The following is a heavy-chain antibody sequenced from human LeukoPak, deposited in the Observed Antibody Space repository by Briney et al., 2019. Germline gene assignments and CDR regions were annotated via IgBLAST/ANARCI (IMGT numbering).Heavy chain of an antibody. D-gene: IGHD3-10*01. Sequence: SETLSLTCTVSGGSISSSSYYWGWIRQPPGKGLEWIGSIYYSGSTYYNPSLKSRVTISVDTSKNQFSLKLSSVTAADTAVSYCARDRMTHYYGSGSYGWFDPWGQGTLVTVSS. CDR3: ARDRMTHYYGSGSYGWFDP. CDR1: GGSISSSSYY. V-gene: IGHV4-39*07. J-gene: IGHJ5*02. CDR2: IYYSGST.